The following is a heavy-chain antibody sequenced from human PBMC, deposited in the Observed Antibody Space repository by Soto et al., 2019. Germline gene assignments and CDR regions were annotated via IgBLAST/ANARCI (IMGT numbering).Heavy chain of an antibody. CDR2: IYYSGST. D-gene: IGHD5-18*01. CDR3: ARGPAVDTAMVRLSD. J-gene: IGHJ4*02. V-gene: IGHV4-31*03. Sequence: QVQLQESGPGLVKPSQTLSLTCTVSGGSISSGGYYWSWIRQHPGKGLEWIGYIYYSGSTYYNPSLKSRVTTSVDTSKNQFSLKLSSVTAADTAVYYCARGPAVDTAMVRLSDWGQGTLVTVSS. CDR1: GGSISSGGYY.